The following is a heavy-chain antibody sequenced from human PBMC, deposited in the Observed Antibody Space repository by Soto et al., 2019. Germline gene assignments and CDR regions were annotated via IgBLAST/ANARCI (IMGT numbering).Heavy chain of an antibody. CDR1: GYTFTSYD. D-gene: IGHD2-2*01. J-gene: IGHJ3*02. V-gene: IGHV1-8*01. Sequence: ASVKVSCKASGYTFTSYDINWVRQATRQGLEWMGWMNPNSGNTGYAQKFQGRVTMTRNTSISTAYMELSSLRSEDTAVYYCASISVDIVVVPAADDAFDIWGQGTMVTVSS. CDR2: MNPNSGNT. CDR3: ASISVDIVVVPAADDAFDI.